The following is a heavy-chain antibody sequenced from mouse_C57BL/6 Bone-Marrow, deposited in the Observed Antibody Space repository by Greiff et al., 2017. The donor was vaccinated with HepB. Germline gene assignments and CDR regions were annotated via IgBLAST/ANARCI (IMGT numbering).Heavy chain of an antibody. CDR3: ARNPTVVATRYFDV. D-gene: IGHD1-1*01. J-gene: IGHJ1*03. V-gene: IGHV1-75*01. CDR1: GYTFTDYY. Sequence: QVQLKQSGPELVKPGASVKISCKASGYTFTDYYINWVKQRPGQGLEWIGWIFPGSGSTYYNEKFKGKATLTVDKSSSTAYMLLSSLTSEDSAVYFCARNPTVVATRYFDVWGTGTTVTVSS. CDR2: IFPGSGST.